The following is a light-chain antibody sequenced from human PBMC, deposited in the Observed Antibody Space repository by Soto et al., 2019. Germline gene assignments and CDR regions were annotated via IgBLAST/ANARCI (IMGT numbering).Light chain of an antibody. CDR3: QQYKDWPPLT. J-gene: IGKJ4*01. Sequence: EIVMTQSPVTLSASPGERVTLSCGASQSVNINLAWYQQRPGQAPRVLIYGASNRASGIPDRFSGSGSGTDLTLTISSLEPDDFALYYCQQYKDWPPLTFGGGTRVEIK. CDR2: GAS. V-gene: IGKV3D-15*01. CDR1: QSVNIN.